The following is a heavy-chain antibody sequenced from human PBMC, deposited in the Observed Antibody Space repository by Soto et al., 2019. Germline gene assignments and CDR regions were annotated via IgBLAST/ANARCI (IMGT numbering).Heavy chain of an antibody. CDR3: ARESDYGTFDY. D-gene: IGHD4-17*01. J-gene: IGHJ4*02. Sequence: SETPSLTCTVSGGSISSYYWSWIRQPPGKGLEWIGYIYYSGSTNYNPSLKSRVTISVDTSKNQFSLKLSSVTAADTAVYYCARESDYGTFDYWGQGTLVTVSS. CDR2: IYYSGST. CDR1: GGSISSYY. V-gene: IGHV4-59*01.